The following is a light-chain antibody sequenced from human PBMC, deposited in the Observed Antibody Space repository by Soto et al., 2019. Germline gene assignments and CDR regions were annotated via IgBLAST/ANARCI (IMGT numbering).Light chain of an antibody. CDR3: QSYDSSLSGV. J-gene: IGLJ1*01. V-gene: IGLV1-40*01. CDR1: SSNIGAGYD. Sequence: QSVLTQPPSVSGAPGQRVTISCTGSSSNIGAGYDVHWYQQLPGTAPKLLIYGNSNRPSGVPDRFSGSKSGTSASLAITGLXAEDEADYYCQSYDSSLSGVFGTGTKVTVL. CDR2: GNS.